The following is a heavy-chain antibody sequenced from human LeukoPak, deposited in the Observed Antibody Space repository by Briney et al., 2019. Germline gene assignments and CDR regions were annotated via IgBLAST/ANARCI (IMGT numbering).Heavy chain of an antibody. CDR1: GFTFSSYS. Sequence: GGSLRLSCAASGFTFSSYSMNWVRQAPGKGPEWVSSISSSSSYIYYADSVKGRFTISRDNAKNSLYLQMNSLRAEDTAVYYCARAFGGAGQFDYWGQGTLVTVSS. J-gene: IGHJ4*02. D-gene: IGHD3-10*01. CDR3: ARAFGGAGQFDY. CDR2: ISSSSSYI. V-gene: IGHV3-21*01.